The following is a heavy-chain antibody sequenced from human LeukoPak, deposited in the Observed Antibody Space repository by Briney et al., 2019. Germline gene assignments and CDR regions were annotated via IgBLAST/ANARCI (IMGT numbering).Heavy chain of an antibody. CDR1: GGTFSSYA. D-gene: IGHD3-3*01. V-gene: IGHV1-69*13. CDR3: ARVFGVVIPDY. Sequence: VASVKVSCKASGGTFSSYAISWVRQAPGQGLEWMGGIIPIFGTANYAQKFQGRVTITADESTSTAYMELSSLRSEDTAVYYCARVFGVVIPDYWGQGTLVTVSS. J-gene: IGHJ4*02. CDR2: IIPIFGTA.